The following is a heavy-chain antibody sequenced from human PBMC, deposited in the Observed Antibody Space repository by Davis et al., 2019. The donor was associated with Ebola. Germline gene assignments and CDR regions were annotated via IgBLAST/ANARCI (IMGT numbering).Heavy chain of an antibody. J-gene: IGHJ4*02. Sequence: MPSETLSLTCTVSGGSISSSIYFWGWIRQPPGKGREWIGSVYYSGNTYYNPSLKSRVSISVDTSKNQFSLKLSSVTAADTAVYYCARSAFGVVTPLDYWGQGTLVTVSA. CDR3: ARSAFGVVTPLDY. V-gene: IGHV4-39*01. D-gene: IGHD3-3*01. CDR1: GGSISSSIYF. CDR2: VYYSGNT.